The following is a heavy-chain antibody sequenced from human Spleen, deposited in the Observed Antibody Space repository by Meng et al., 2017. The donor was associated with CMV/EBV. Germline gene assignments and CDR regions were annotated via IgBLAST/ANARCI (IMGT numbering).Heavy chain of an antibody. CDR1: GYTFTAYY. CDR3: ARDRGDYDFWTGEPDAFHI. J-gene: IGHJ3*02. CDR2: INPNSGVT. V-gene: IGHV1-2*02. D-gene: IGHD3-3*01. Sequence: ASVKVSCKAYGYTFTAYYAHWVRQAPGQGLEWVGWINPNSGVTYYAQKFQGRVTLTRDTSINTSYLEVSRLRSDDTAVYYCARDRGDYDFWTGEPDAFHIWGQGTMVTVSS.